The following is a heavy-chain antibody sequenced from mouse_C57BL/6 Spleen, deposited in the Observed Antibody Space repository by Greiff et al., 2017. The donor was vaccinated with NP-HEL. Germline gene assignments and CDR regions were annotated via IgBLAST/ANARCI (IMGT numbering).Heavy chain of an antibody. CDR2: FYPGSGSI. J-gene: IGHJ4*01. D-gene: IGHD2-1*01. Sequence: QVHVKQSGAELVKPGASVKLSCKASGYTFTEYTIHWVKQRSGQGLEWIGWFYPGSGSIKYNEKFKYKATLTADKSSSTVYMELSRLTSEDSAVYFCARHEGGSIYYGNYDDAMDYWGQGTSVTVSS. CDR3: ARHEGGSIYYGNYDDAMDY. CDR1: GYTFTEYT. V-gene: IGHV1-62-2*01.